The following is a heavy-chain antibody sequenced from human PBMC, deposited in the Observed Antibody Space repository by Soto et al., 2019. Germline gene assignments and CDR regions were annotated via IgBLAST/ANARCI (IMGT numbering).Heavy chain of an antibody. CDR3: APPRYCSGGSCHTGNFDY. D-gene: IGHD2-15*01. V-gene: IGHV1-69*12. Sequence: QVQLVQSGAEVKKPGSSVKVSCKASGGTFSSYAISWVRQAPGQGLEWMGGIIPIFGTANYAQKFQGRVTITADESTSTAYMELSSLRSEDTAVYYCAPPRYCSGGSCHTGNFDYWGQGTLVTVSS. CDR1: GGTFSSYA. J-gene: IGHJ4*02. CDR2: IIPIFGTA.